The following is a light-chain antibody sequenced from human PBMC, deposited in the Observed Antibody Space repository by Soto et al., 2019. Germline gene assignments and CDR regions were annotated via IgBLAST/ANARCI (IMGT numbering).Light chain of an antibody. CDR3: QVWDSSSDHYV. CDR2: CDS. Sequence: SYELTQPPSVSVAPGKMARITCGGNNIGSKSVHWYQQKPGQAPVLVIYCDSDRPSGIPERFSGSNSGNTATLTISRVEAGDEADYYCQVWDSSSDHYVFGTGTKVTVL. V-gene: IGLV3-21*04. CDR1: NIGSKS. J-gene: IGLJ1*01.